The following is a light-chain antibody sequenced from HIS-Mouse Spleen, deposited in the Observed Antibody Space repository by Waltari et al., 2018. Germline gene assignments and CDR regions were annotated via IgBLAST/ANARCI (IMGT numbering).Light chain of an antibody. CDR2: EIS. Sequence: QSALTQPASVSGSPGQSITISCTGTSSDVGGYNSVSWYQQHPGKAPKLMIYEISKRPSGVSNRFSGSKSGNTASLTISGLQAEDEADYYCSSYTSSSTFFGTGTKVTVL. CDR1: SSDVGGYNS. CDR3: SSYTSSSTF. V-gene: IGLV2-14*01. J-gene: IGLJ1*01.